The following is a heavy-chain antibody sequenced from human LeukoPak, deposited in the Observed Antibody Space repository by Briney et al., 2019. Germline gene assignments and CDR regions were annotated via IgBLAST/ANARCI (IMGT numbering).Heavy chain of an antibody. D-gene: IGHD3-9*01. CDR1: GFTFSSYS. CDR3: AKLGYDILTGPGLGMDV. CDR2: ISSSSSYI. Sequence: GGSLRLSCAASGFTFSSYSMNWVRQAPGKGLEWVSSISSSSSYIYYAVSVKGRFTISRDNAKNSLYLQMNSLRAEDTAVYYCAKLGYDILTGPGLGMDVWGQGTTVTVSS. V-gene: IGHV3-21*04. J-gene: IGHJ6*02.